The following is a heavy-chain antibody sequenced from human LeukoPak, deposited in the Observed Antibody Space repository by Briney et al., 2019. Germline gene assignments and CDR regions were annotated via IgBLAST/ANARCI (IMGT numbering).Heavy chain of an antibody. Sequence: ASVKVSCKVSGYTLTELSMHWVRQAPGKGIEWMGGFDPEDGETIYAQKFQGRVTMTEDTSTDTAYMGLSSLRSEDTAVYYCATSREYQLLLDYWGQGTLVTVSS. CDR3: ATSREYQLLLDY. V-gene: IGHV1-24*01. CDR2: FDPEDGET. CDR1: GYTLTELS. J-gene: IGHJ4*02. D-gene: IGHD2-2*01.